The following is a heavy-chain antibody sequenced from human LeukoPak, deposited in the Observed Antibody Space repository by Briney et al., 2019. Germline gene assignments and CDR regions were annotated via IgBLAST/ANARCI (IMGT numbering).Heavy chain of an antibody. D-gene: IGHD3-22*01. CDR2: ISGSGGST. Sequence: GGTLRLSCAASGFTFSSYGMSWVRQAPGKGLEWVSAISGSGGSTYYADSVKGRFTISRDNAKNSLSLQMNSLRAEDTAVYYCARRVIVVGLDYWGQGTLVTVSS. V-gene: IGHV3-23*01. CDR3: ARRVIVVGLDY. J-gene: IGHJ4*02. CDR1: GFTFSSYG.